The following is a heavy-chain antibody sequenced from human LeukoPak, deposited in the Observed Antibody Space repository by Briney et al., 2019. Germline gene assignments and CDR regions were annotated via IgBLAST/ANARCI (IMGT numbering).Heavy chain of an antibody. D-gene: IGHD5-24*01. CDR1: GFTFSSYS. J-gene: IGHJ4*02. CDR3: ARSGRDSEYTNMDY. CDR2: MKQDGSEK. V-gene: IGHV3-7*02. Sequence: GGSLRLSCAASGFTFSSYSMNWVRQAPGKGLEWVANMKQDGSEKNYVDSVKGRFTISRDNGKNSLYLQMNSLRAEDTAVYYCARSGRDSEYTNMDYWGQGALVTVSS.